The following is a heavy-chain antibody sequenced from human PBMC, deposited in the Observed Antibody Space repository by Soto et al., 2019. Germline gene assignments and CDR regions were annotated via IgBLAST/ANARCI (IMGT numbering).Heavy chain of an antibody. CDR1: VFPFSSYA. V-gene: IGHV3-23*01. CDR2: IGGSGGDT. D-gene: IGHD3-3*01. Sequence: GGALRLYCAASVFPFSSYAMSWVRQAPGKGLEWVSGIGGSGGDTFYADSVKGRFTVSRDNAENTLYLQLNSLRVEDSAIYYCARRTWRGRADYWGQGILVTVSS. CDR3: ARRTWRGRADY. J-gene: IGHJ4*02.